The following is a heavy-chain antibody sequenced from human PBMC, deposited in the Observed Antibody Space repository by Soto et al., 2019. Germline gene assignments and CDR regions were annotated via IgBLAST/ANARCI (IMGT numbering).Heavy chain of an antibody. CDR1: GFTFSSYS. D-gene: IGHD5-18*01. J-gene: IGHJ6*02. Sequence: GRSLRLSCAASGFTFSSYSMDWVRQAPGQGLEWISYITTSSHTIYYADSVRGRFTISRDNAKNSLFLQMNSLRDEDKAVYYCARHGIQVDHDVWGQGATVTVCS. CDR3: ARHGIQVDHDV. CDR2: ITTSSHTI. V-gene: IGHV3-48*02.